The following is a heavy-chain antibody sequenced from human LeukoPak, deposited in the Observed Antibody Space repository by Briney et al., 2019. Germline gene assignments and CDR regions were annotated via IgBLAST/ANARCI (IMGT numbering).Heavy chain of an antibody. Sequence: GESLKISCKGSGYSFTSYWIGWVRQMPGKGLEWMGIIYPGDSDTRYSPSFQGQVTISADKSISTAYLQWSSLKASDTAMYYCARRMGYYDSSGYYSNMILFVYWGQGTLVTVSS. CDR2: IYPGDSDT. CDR3: ARRMGYYDSSGYYSNMILFVY. CDR1: GYSFTSYW. D-gene: IGHD3-22*01. V-gene: IGHV5-51*01. J-gene: IGHJ4*02.